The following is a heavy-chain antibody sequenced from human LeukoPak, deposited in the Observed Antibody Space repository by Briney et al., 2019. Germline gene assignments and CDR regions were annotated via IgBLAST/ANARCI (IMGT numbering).Heavy chain of an antibody. CDR3: AREVSRWPYYFDY. D-gene: IGHD4-23*01. CDR1: GGSISSGDYY. CDR2: IYYSGST. J-gene: IGHJ4*02. Sequence: TPSETLSLTCTVSGGSISSGDYYWSWIRQPPGKGLEWIGYIYYSGSTYYNPSLKSRVTISVDTSKNQFSLKLSSVTDADTAVYYCAREVSRWPYYFDYWGQGTLVTVSS. V-gene: IGHV4-30-4*01.